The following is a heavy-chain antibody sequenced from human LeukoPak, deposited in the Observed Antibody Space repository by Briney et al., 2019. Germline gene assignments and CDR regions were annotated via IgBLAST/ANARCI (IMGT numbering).Heavy chain of an antibody. V-gene: IGHV4-59*01. J-gene: IGHJ5*02. D-gene: IGHD4-17*01. CDR2: IYYSGST. CDR3: ACYGDYDYWSDP. Sequence: SETLSLTCTVSGGSISSYYWSWIRQPPGKGLEWIGYIYYSGSTNYNPSLKSRVTISVDTSKNQFSLKLSSVTAADTAVYYCACYGDYDYWSDPWGQGALVTVSS. CDR1: GGSISSYY.